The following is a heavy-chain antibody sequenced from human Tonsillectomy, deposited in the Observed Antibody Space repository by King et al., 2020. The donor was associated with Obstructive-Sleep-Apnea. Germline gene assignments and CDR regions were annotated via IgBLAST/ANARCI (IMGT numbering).Heavy chain of an antibody. CDR2: IYYSGST. CDR1: GDSISTYY. D-gene: IGHD5-18*01. J-gene: IGHJ4*02. V-gene: IGHV4-59*01. Sequence: QLQESGPGLVKPSETLSLTCTVSGDSISTYYWSWIRQPPGKGLEWIGYIYYSGSTSYNASLKIRVTISVDTSKNQFSLKLRSVTAADTAVYYWARDLGYSYGIDYWGQGTLVTVSS. CDR3: ARDLGYSYGIDY.